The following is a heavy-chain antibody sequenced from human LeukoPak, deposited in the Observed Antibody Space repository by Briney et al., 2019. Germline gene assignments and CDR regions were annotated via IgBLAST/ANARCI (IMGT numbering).Heavy chain of an antibody. D-gene: IGHD3-16*01. Sequence: PGGSLRLSCAASGFTFSSYSMNWVRQAPGKGLEWVSSISSSSSYIYYADSVKGRFTISRDNAKNSLYLQMNSLRAEDTAVYYCARDDSPYLGYYGMDVWAKGPRSPSP. V-gene: IGHV3-21*01. CDR2: ISSSSSYI. CDR1: GFTFSSYS. CDR3: ARDDSPYLGYYGMDV. J-gene: IGHJ6*02.